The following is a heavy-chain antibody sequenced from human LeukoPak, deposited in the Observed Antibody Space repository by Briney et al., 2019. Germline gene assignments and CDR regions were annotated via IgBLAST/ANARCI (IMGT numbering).Heavy chain of an antibody. J-gene: IGHJ6*02. Sequence: SVKVSCKASGFTFTSSAVQWVRQARGQRLEWIGWIVVGSGNTNYAQKFQERVTITRDMSTSTAYMELGSLRSEDTAVYYCAAWKPAAPIYYYYYGMDVWGQGTTVTVSS. CDR1: GFTFTSSA. D-gene: IGHD2-2*01. V-gene: IGHV1-58*01. CDR2: IVVGSGNT. CDR3: AAWKPAAPIYYYYYGMDV.